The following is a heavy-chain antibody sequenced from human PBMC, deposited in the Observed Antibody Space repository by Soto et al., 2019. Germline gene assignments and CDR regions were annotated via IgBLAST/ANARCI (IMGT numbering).Heavy chain of an antibody. CDR3: AREGYGYYQLPYYYYYMDV. Sequence: SETLSLTCSFSGDSVTSHYLTWIRQSPEKGLEWIGYMHYTGFSHYNPSLKSRLTISVDRSKNQFTLQLTSVTVEDTAVYYCAREGYGYYQLPYYYYYMDVWGKGTTVTVSS. V-gene: IGHV4-59*02. D-gene: IGHD1-26*01. J-gene: IGHJ6*03. CDR2: MHYTGFS. CDR1: GDSVTSHY.